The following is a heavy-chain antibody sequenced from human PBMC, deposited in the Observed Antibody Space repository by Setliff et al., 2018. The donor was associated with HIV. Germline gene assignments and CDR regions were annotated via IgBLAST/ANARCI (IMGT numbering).Heavy chain of an antibody. Sequence: ASVKVSCKASGYTFTSYGISWVRQAPGQGLEWMGWISAYNGNTNYAQKLQGRVTMTTDTSTSTAYMELRGLRSDDTAVYYCARGGGYYDSSGPVHYYYYYYMDVWGKGTTVTVYS. V-gene: IGHV1-18*01. CDR3: ARGGGYYDSSGPVHYYYYYYMDV. J-gene: IGHJ6*03. CDR2: ISAYNGNT. CDR1: GYTFTSYG. D-gene: IGHD3-22*01.